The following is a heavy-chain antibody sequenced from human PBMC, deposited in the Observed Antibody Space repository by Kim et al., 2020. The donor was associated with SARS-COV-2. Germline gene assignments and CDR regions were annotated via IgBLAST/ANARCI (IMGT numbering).Heavy chain of an antibody. V-gene: IGHV3-43*02. D-gene: IGHD2-15*01. Sequence: GGSLRLSCAASGFTFDDYAMHWVRQAPGKGLEWVSLISGDGGSTYYADSVKGRFTISRDNSKNSLYLQMNSLRTEDTALYYCANPYRGEGYCSGGSCKNAFDIWGQGTMVTVSS. CDR2: ISGDGGST. CDR1: GFTFDDYA. J-gene: IGHJ3*02. CDR3: ANPYRGEGYCSGGSCKNAFDI.